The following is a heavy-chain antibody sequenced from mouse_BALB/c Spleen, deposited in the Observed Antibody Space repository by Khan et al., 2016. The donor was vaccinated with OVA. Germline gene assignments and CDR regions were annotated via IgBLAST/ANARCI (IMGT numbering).Heavy chain of an antibody. CDR2: INSNGGSP. V-gene: IGHV5-6-3*01. J-gene: IGHJ2*01. CDR3: AIMARTRN. Sequence: EVELVESGGGLVQPGGSLKLSCAASGFTFSSYGMSWVRQTPDKRLELVATINSNGGSPYYPDSVKGRFTISRDNATNTLYLQMSSLKSEDTAMFYLAIMARTRNWGQGTTLTVSS. CDR1: GFTFSSYG.